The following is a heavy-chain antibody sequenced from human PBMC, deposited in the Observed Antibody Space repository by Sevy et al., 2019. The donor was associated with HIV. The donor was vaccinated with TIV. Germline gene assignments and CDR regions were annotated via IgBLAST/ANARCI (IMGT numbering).Heavy chain of an antibody. CDR2: ISGSGGRT. D-gene: IGHD2-2*01. Sequence: GGSLRLSCAASGFTFISYAMSWVRQAPGKGLEWVSAISGSGGRTYYADSVKGRFTISRDNSKNTLYLQMNSLRAEDTAVYHCAKVQGYCSSTSCYSDYWGQGTLVTVSS. V-gene: IGHV3-23*01. J-gene: IGHJ4*02. CDR3: AKVQGYCSSTSCYSDY. CDR1: GFTFISYA.